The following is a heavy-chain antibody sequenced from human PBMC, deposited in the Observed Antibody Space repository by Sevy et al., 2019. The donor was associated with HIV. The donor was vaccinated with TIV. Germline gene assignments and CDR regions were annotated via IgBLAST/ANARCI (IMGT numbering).Heavy chain of an antibody. D-gene: IGHD1-26*01. Sequence: SETLSLTCTVSGGSISSLYWNWIRQPPGKGLEWIANIFYNGHINYNPSLKSRVTLSLDTSKNQFSLRLTSVTAADTAMYYCAGENAWGRGYSWGQGTLVTVSS. V-gene: IGHV4-59*08. CDR1: GGSISSLY. CDR2: IFYNGHI. J-gene: IGHJ4*02. CDR3: AGENAWGRGYS.